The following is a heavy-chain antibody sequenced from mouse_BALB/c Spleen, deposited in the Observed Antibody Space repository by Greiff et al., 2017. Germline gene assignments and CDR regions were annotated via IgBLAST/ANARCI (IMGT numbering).Heavy chain of an antibody. J-gene: IGHJ3*01. CDR3: ARCYYGSSYWFAY. V-gene: IGHV1S81*02. CDR2: INPSNGRT. D-gene: IGHD1-1*01. CDR1: GYTFTSYW. Sequence: QVQLKQPGAELVKPGASVKLSCKASGYTFTSYWMHWVKQRPGQGLEWIGEINPSNGRTNYNEKFKSKATLTVDKSSSTAYMQLSSLTSEDSAVYYCARCYYGSSYWFAYWGQGTLVTVSA.